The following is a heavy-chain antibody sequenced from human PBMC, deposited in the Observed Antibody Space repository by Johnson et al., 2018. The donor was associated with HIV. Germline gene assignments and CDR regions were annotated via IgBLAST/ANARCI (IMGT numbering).Heavy chain of an antibody. CDR1: GFTFSSYA. CDR3: AKETRDSRSAFDI. D-gene: IGHD3-22*01. CDR2: ISYDGSNK. J-gene: IGHJ3*02. V-gene: IGHV3-30*04. Sequence: QVQLVESGGGVVQPGRSLRLSCAASGFTFSSYAMHWVRQAPGKGLEWVAVISYDGSNKYYADSVKGRFTISRDNSKKKLFLQMNNLRAEDTAVYFCAKETRDSRSAFDIWGQGTMVTVSS.